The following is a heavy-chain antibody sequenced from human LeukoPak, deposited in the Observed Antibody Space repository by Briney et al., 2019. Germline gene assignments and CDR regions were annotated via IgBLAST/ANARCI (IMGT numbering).Heavy chain of an antibody. J-gene: IGHJ6*02. CDR1: GFTFGDYA. D-gene: IGHD6-13*01. CDR3: TRDRYSSSWYQSGMDV. Sequence: PGGSLRLSCTASGFTFGDYAMSWDRQAPGKGLEWVGFIRSKAYGGTTEYAASVKGRFTISRDDSKSIAYLQMNSLKTEDTAVYYCTRDRYSSSWYQSGMDVWGQGTTVTVSS. CDR2: IRSKAYGGTT. V-gene: IGHV3-49*04.